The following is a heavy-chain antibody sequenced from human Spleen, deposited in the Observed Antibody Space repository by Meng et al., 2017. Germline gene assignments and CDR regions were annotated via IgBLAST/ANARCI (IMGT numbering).Heavy chain of an antibody. J-gene: IGHJ6*02. V-gene: IGHV5-51*01. D-gene: IGHD4-11*01. CDR2: IYPGDSDT. CDR1: GYSFTTSW. CDR3: ARQGYSNSYFYSYRMDV. Sequence: GESLKISCQGSGYSFTTSWIAWVRQMPGKGPEWMGIIYPGDSDTRYSPSFQGQVTISADKSINTAYLQWSSLKASDTAMYYCARQGYSNSYFYSYRMDVWGQGTMVTVSS.